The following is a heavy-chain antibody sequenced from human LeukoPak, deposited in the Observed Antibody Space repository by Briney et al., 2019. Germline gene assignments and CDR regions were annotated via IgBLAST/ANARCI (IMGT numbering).Heavy chain of an antibody. CDR1: GGSISSYY. D-gene: IGHD2-2*01. Sequence: ASETLSLTCTVSGGSISSYYWSWIRQPPGKGLEWIGYIYYSGSTNYNPSLKSRVTISVDTSKNQFSLKLSSVTAADTAVYYCARGRVPAAMVYWGQGTLVTVSS. CDR3: ARGRVPAAMVY. V-gene: IGHV4-59*01. CDR2: IYYSGST. J-gene: IGHJ4*02.